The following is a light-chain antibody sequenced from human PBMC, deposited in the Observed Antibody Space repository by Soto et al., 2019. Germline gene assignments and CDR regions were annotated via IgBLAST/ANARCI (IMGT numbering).Light chain of an antibody. V-gene: IGKV3-20*01. CDR3: QQYGSSPTWT. Sequence: EIVLTQSPGTLSLSPGERATLSCRASQSVSSNYLAWYQQKPGQAPRLLIYGASTRATGIPDRFSGSGPGTDFTLTISRLEPEDSAVYYCQQYGSSPTWTFGQGTKVDIK. CDR2: GAS. CDR1: QSVSSNY. J-gene: IGKJ1*01.